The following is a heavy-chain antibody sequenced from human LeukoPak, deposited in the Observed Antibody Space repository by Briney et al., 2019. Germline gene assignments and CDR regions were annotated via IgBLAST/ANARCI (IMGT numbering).Heavy chain of an antibody. V-gene: IGHV3-21*01. CDR3: VRAVFSSSYYWDY. J-gene: IGHJ4*02. CDR2: ISGDSTYI. D-gene: IGHD6-13*01. CDR1: GFTFITYS. Sequence: PGGSLRLSCAASGFTFITYSLIWVRQAPEKGLEWVSSISGDSTYIYYADSVKGRFTISRDNAKNSLFLQMSSLRAEDTAVYYCVRAVFSSSYYWDYWGQGTLVTVSS.